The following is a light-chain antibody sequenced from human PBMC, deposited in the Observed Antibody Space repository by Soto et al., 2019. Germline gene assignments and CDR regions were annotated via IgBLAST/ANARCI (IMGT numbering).Light chain of an antibody. CDR2: AAS. J-gene: IGKJ1*01. CDR3: QQSYSTRWT. Sequence: DIQMTQSPSSLSASVGDRVTITCRASQSISSYLNWYQQKPGKAPKLLIYAASSLQSGVPSRFSGSGSGTDFTLTISSLQPEDFATYYCQQSYSTRWTLGQGTKVEIK. V-gene: IGKV1-39*01. CDR1: QSISSY.